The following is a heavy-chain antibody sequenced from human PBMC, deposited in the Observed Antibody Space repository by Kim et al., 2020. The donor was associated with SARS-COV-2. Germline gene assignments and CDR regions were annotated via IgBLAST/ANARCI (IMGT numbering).Heavy chain of an antibody. J-gene: IGHJ4*02. V-gene: IGHV1-2*06. D-gene: IGHD3-22*01. CDR3: ARVATIYDSSGYRY. CDR2: INPNSGGT. Sequence: ASVKVSCKASGYTFTGYYMHWVRQAPGQGLEWMGRINPNSGGTNYAQKFQGRVTMTRDTSISTAYMELSRLRSDDTAVYYCARVATIYDSSGYRYWGQGTLVTVSS. CDR1: GYTFTGYY.